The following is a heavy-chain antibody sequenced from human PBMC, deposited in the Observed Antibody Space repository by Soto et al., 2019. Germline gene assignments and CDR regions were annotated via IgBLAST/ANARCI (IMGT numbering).Heavy chain of an antibody. J-gene: IGHJ4*02. V-gene: IGHV1-18*01. CDR1: GYTFTSYG. CDR3: ARVQVREYSGYDWDVN. CDR2: ISAYNGNT. Sequence: ASVKVSCKASGYTFTSYGISWVRQAPGQGLEWMGWISAYNGNTNYAQKLQGRVTMTTDTSTSTAYMELRSLRSDDTAVYYCARVQVREYSGYDWDVNWGQGTLVTVSS. D-gene: IGHD5-12*01.